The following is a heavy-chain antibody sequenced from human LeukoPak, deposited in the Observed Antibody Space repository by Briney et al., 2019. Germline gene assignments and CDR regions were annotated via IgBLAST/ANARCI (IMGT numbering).Heavy chain of an antibody. CDR2: INPNSGGT. CDR1: GNTFTGYY. CDR3: ARPYYYGSGSYLTGFGY. J-gene: IGHJ4*02. D-gene: IGHD3-10*01. Sequence: VASVKVSCKASGNTFTGYYMHWVRQAPGQGFEWMEWINPNSGGTNYAQKFQGRVTMTRDTSISTAYMELSRLRSDDTAVYYCARPYYYGSGSYLTGFGYWGQGTLVTVSS. V-gene: IGHV1-2*02.